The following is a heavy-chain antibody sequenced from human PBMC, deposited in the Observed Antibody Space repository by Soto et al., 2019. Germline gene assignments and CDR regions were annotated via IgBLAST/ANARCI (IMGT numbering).Heavy chain of an antibody. Sequence: SETLSLTCTVSGGSVSSGSYYWSWIRQPPGKGLEWIGYIYYSGSTNYNPPLKSRVTISVDTSKNQFSLKLSSVTAADTAVYYCASSAAAEGSWFDPWGQGTLVTVSS. CDR3: ASSAAAEGSWFDP. V-gene: IGHV4-61*01. CDR1: GGSVSSGSYY. J-gene: IGHJ5*02. CDR2: IYYSGST. D-gene: IGHD6-13*01.